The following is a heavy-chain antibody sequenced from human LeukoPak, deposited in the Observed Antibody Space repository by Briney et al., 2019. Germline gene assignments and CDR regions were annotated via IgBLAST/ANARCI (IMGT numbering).Heavy chain of an antibody. CDR3: ARDAATVTTSYYYYGMDV. D-gene: IGHD4-17*01. CDR2: ISAYNGNT. J-gene: IGHJ6*02. V-gene: IGHV1-18*01. CDR1: GYTFTSYG. Sequence: ASVKVSCKASGYTFTSYGITWVRQAPGQGLEWMGWISAYNGNTYYAQKLQGRVTMTTDTSTSTAYMEVRSLRSDDTAVYYCARDAATVTTSYYYYGMDVWGQGTTVTVSS.